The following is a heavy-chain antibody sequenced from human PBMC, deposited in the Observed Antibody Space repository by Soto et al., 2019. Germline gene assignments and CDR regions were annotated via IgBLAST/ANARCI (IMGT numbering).Heavy chain of an antibody. V-gene: IGHV3-23*01. CDR3: TKGAFYDDLTVYYGQIVNNWFDH. CDR1: GFTFSSYA. J-gene: IGHJ5*02. CDR2: ISGGGGST. D-gene: IGHD3-9*01. Sequence: EVQLLESGGGLVQPGGSLRLSCAASGFTFSSYAMSWVRQAPGKGLEWVSAISGGGGSTYYADCVKGRLPISRDNSKNTRYLQRNSLRAADTDVYYCTKGAFYDDLTVYYGQIVNNWFDHWGQGTLVTVSS.